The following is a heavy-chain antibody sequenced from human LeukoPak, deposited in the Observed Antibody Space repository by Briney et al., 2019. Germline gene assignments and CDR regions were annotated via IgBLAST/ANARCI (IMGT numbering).Heavy chain of an antibody. D-gene: IGHD2-2*01. CDR3: VKTEDIVVVPAAMPFDY. CDR2: ISSNGGST. CDR1: GFTFSSYA. Sequence: PGGSLRLSCSASGFTFSSYAMHWVRQAPGKGLEYVPAISSNGGSTYYADSVKGRFTISRDNSKNTLYLQMCSLRAEDTAVYYCVKTEDIVVVPAAMPFDYWGQGTLVTVSS. V-gene: IGHV3-64D*06. J-gene: IGHJ4*02.